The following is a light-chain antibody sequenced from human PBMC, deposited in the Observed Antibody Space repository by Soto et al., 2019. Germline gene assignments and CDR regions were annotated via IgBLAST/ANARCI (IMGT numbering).Light chain of an antibody. CDR1: QGINKF. J-gene: IGKJ2*01. CDR3: QQFTNFRFT. Sequence: IQLTQSPSSLSASVGDRVTITCRASQGINKFLAWYQQKPGKAPQLLVYGASTLQSGVPSRFSGSGSGTDFTLTISIRQAEDFASYYCQQFTNFRFTFGQGTKLDIK. V-gene: IGKV1-9*01. CDR2: GAS.